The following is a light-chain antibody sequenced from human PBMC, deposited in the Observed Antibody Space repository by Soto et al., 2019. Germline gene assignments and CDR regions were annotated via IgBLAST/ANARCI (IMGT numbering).Light chain of an antibody. CDR3: QQYNNWPRLFT. J-gene: IGKJ3*01. V-gene: IGKV3-15*01. Sequence: EIVMTQSPATLSVSPGERATLSCRASQSVSSNLAWYQQKPGQAPRLLIYGASTRATGIPARFSGSGSGTEFTLTISSLQSEDFAVYYCQQYNNWPRLFTFGTGTKVDIK. CDR2: GAS. CDR1: QSVSSN.